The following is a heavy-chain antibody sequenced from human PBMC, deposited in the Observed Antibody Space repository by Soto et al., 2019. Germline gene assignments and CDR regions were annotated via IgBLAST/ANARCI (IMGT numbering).Heavy chain of an antibody. CDR1: GGTFSSYA. CDR3: ARASIAAAGPYYYYYGMDV. V-gene: IGHV1-69*01. Sequence: QVQLVQSGAEVKKPGSSVKVSCKASGGTFSSYAISWVRQDPGQGLEWMGGIIPIFGTANYAQKFQGRVTITADESTSTAYIELSSLRSEDTAVYYCARASIAAAGPYYYYYGMDVWGQGTTVTVSS. J-gene: IGHJ6*02. D-gene: IGHD6-13*01. CDR2: IIPIFGTA.